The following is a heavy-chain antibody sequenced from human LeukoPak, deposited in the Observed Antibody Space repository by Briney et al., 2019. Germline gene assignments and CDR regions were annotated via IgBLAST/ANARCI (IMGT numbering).Heavy chain of an antibody. D-gene: IGHD4-17*01. J-gene: IGHJ6*02. V-gene: IGHV3-48*04. CDR2: ISSSSSTI. CDR3: ATSRDYGDYYYYYGMDV. Sequence: HAGGSLRLSCAASGFTFSSYSMNWVRQAPGKGLEWVSYISSSSSTIYYADSVKGRFTISRDNAKNSLYLQMNSLRAEDTAVYYCATSRDYGDYYYYYGMDVWGQGTTVTVSS. CDR1: GFTFSSYS.